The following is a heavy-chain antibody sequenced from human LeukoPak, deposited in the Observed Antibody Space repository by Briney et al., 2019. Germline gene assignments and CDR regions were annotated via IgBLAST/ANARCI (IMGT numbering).Heavy chain of an antibody. CDR1: GGSISSSNYY. V-gene: IGHV4-39*01. D-gene: IGHD2-15*01. J-gene: IGHJ5*02. Sequence: PSETLSLTCTVSGGSISSSNYYWGWIRQPPGKELEWIWSIYYSGSTYYTPSLKSRVTISVHTSKNQFSLTLSSVTAPDTAVYYCARLAGSCSGGSCYSVSFVDPWGQGTLVTVSS. CDR2: IYYSGST. CDR3: ARLAGSCSGGSCYSVSFVDP.